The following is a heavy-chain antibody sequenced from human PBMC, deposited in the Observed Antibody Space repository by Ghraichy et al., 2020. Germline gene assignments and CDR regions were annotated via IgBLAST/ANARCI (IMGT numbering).Heavy chain of an antibody. CDR2: INPSGGST. D-gene: IGHD4-17*01. V-gene: IGHV1-46*01. Sequence: ASVKVSCKASGYTFTSYYMHWVRQAPGQGLEWMGIINPSGGSTSYAQKFQGRVTMTRDTSTSTVYMELSSLRSEDTAVYYCAALRTHEYYYYGMDVWGQGTTVTVSS. CDR1: GYTFTSYY. CDR3: AALRTHEYYYYGMDV. J-gene: IGHJ6*02.